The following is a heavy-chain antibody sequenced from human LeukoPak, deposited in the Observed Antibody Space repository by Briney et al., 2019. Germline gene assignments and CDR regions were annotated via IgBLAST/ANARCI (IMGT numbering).Heavy chain of an antibody. CDR2: ISAYNGNT. CDR1: GYTFIDYD. CDR3: ARIPTVTKYYFDY. J-gene: IGHJ4*02. D-gene: IGHD4-17*01. V-gene: IGHV1-18*01. Sequence: GASVKVPCKASGYTFIDYDINWVRQAPGQGLEWMGWISAYNGNTIYAQKFQGRVTMTTDTSTSTAYMELRSLRSDDTAVYYCARIPTVTKYYFDYWGQGTLVTVSS.